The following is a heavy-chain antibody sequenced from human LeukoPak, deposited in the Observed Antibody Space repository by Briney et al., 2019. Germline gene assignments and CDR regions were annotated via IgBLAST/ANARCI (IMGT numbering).Heavy chain of an antibody. CDR1: GYTFTGYY. V-gene: IGHV1-2*06. CDR2: INPNSGGT. D-gene: IGHD3-22*01. Sequence: ASVKVSCKASGYTFTGYYMHWVRQAPGQGLEWMGRINPNSGGTNYAQKSQGRVTMTRDTSISTAYMELSRLRSDDTAVYYCARAVIDSSGYYYVDYWGQGTLVTVSS. J-gene: IGHJ4*02. CDR3: ARAVIDSSGYYYVDY.